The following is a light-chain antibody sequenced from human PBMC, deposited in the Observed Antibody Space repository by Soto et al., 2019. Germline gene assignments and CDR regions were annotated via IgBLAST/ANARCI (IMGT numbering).Light chain of an antibody. V-gene: IGLV2-23*01. CDR2: EGS. CDR3: CSYAGSSTCVV. CDR1: SSDVGSYNL. J-gene: IGLJ2*01. Sequence: QSALTQPASVSGSPGQSITISCTGTSSDVGSYNLVSWYQQHPGKAPKLMIYEGSKRPSGVSKRFSGSKSGNTASLTISGLQAEDEADYYCCSYAGSSTCVVFGGGTKVTVL.